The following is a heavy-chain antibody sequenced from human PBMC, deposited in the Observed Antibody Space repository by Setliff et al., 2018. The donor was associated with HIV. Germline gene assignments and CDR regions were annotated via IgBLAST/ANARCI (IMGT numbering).Heavy chain of an antibody. Sequence: PSETLSLTCTVSGGSIGSGSHYWSWIRQPAGKGLEWIGHIYYTGSTNYNPSLKSRIAILLDTSKNQFSLKLNSVTAADTAVYYCAKGGFLEWSEYYYYYYYMDVWGKGTTVTVSS. D-gene: IGHD3-3*01. CDR3: AKGGFLEWSEYYYYYYYMDV. CDR1: GGSIGSGSHY. J-gene: IGHJ6*03. CDR2: IYYTGST. V-gene: IGHV4-61*10.